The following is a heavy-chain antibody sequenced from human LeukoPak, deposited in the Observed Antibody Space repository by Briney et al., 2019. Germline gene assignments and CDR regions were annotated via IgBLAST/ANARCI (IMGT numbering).Heavy chain of an antibody. V-gene: IGHV1-46*01. CDR3: ARGTANFWSGYSSHFDY. CDR2: INPSGGST. J-gene: IGHJ4*02. Sequence: ASVKVSCKASGYTFTSYYMHWVRQAPGQGLEWMGIINPSGGSTSYAQKFQGRVTMTRDTSTSTVYMGVSSLRSEDTAVYYCARGTANFWSGYSSHFDYWGQGTLVTVSS. CDR1: GYTFTSYY. D-gene: IGHD3-3*01.